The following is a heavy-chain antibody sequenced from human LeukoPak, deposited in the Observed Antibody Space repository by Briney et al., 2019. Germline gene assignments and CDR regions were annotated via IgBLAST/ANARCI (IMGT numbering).Heavy chain of an antibody. CDR3: AKDRSYYDSGGFRNFDY. D-gene: IGHD3-22*01. CDR2: IRSDESNS. Sequence: GGSLRLSCAASGFTVSSNYMSWVRQAPGKGLGWVVFIRSDESNSYYADSVKGRFTISRDNSKNTLYLQMNSLRPEDTAVYYCAKDRSYYDSGGFRNFDYWGQGTLVTVSS. CDR1: GFTVSSNY. V-gene: IGHV3-30*02. J-gene: IGHJ4*02.